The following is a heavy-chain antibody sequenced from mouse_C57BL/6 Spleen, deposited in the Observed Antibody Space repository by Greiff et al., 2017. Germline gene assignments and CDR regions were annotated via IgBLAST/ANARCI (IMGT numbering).Heavy chain of an antibody. D-gene: IGHD2-2*01. CDR3: ARSAIYYGYYNAMDY. CDR2: IYPGDGDT. Sequence: QVQLQQSGPELVKPGASVTISCKASGYAFSSSWLNWVKQRPGQGLEWIGRIYPGDGDTNYNGTFKGKATLTADKSSSTAYMQLSSLTSVDSAVYFCARSAIYYGYYNAMDYWGQGPSVTFSS. V-gene: IGHV1-82*01. CDR1: GYAFSSSW. J-gene: IGHJ4*01.